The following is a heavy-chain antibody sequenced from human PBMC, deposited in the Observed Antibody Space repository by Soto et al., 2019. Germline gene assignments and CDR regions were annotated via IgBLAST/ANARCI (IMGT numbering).Heavy chain of an antibody. J-gene: IGHJ4*02. CDR3: ARGYYDFWSGYYDFDY. CDR1: GGSFSGYY. V-gene: IGHV4-34*01. D-gene: IGHD3-3*01. CDR2: INHSGST. Sequence: PSETLSITCAVYGGSFSGYYWSWIRQPPGKGLEWIGEINHSGSTNYNPSLKSRVTISVDTSKNQFSLKLSSVTAADTAVYYCARGYYDFWSGYYDFDYWGQGTLVIVSS.